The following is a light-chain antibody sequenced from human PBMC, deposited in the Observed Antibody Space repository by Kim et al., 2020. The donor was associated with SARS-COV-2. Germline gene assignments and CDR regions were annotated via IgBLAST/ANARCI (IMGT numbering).Light chain of an antibody. CDR3: QQYNSYPWT. Sequence: DIQMTQSPFTLPASVGDRVTITCRASQSISSWLAWYQQRPGKAPNLLIYRASSLESGVPSRFSGSGFGTEFTLTISSLQPDDFATYYCQQYNSYPWTFGQGTKVDIK. J-gene: IGKJ1*01. CDR2: RAS. CDR1: QSISSW. V-gene: IGKV1-5*03.